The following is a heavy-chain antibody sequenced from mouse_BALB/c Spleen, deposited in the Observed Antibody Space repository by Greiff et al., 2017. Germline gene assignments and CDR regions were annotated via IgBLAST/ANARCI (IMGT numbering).Heavy chain of an antibody. D-gene: IGHD1-2*01. CDR2: ISSGGGST. Sequence: EVKVEESGGGLVKPGGSLKLSCAASGFAFSSYDMSWVRQTPEKRLEWVAYISSGGGSTYYPDTVKGRFTISRDNAKNTLYLQMSSLKSEVTAMYYCARLLRRGFDYWGQGTTLTVSS. CDR1: GFAFSSYD. V-gene: IGHV5-12-1*01. J-gene: IGHJ2*01. CDR3: ARLLRRGFDY.